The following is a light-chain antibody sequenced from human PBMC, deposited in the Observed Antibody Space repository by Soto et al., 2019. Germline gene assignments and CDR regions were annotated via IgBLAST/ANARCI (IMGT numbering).Light chain of an antibody. CDR1: QSVSTN. CDR2: GAS. Sequence: EIVMTQSPATLSVSLGERATLSCRASQSVSTNLAWYQQKPGQAPRLLIYGASTRATGIPARFSGSGSGTEFTLTISSLQSEDFVVYYCQQYNYWPTFGQGTKVELK. V-gene: IGKV3-15*01. J-gene: IGKJ1*01. CDR3: QQYNYWPT.